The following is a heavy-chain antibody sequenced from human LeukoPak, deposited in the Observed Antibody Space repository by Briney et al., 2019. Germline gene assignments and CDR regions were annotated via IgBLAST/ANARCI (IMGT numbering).Heavy chain of an antibody. D-gene: IGHD5-18*01. Sequence: ASVKVSCKASGYTFTSYYMHWVRQAPGQGLEWMGIINPNGGSTSYGQKFQGRVTMTRDRSTSTVYMDLSSLRSEDTAVYYCARRGSQLNFDYWGQGTLVIVSS. CDR1: GYTFTSYY. CDR3: ARRGSQLNFDY. V-gene: IGHV1-46*01. J-gene: IGHJ4*02. CDR2: INPNGGST.